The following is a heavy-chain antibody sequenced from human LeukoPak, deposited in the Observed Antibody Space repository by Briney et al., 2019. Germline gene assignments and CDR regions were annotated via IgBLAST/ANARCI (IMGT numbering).Heavy chain of an antibody. CDR1: GFTFSSYS. J-gene: IGHJ4*02. CDR2: IKSRADDETT. Sequence: GGSLRLSCAASGFTFSSYSMNWVRQAPGKGLEWVGRIKSRADDETTDYAEPVKGRFSISRDDSKNMLDLHMSSLKTEDTAVYYCTTDGVGVEGATYDNWGQGTLVSVSS. CDR3: TTDGVGVEGATYDN. V-gene: IGHV3-15*01. D-gene: IGHD1-26*01.